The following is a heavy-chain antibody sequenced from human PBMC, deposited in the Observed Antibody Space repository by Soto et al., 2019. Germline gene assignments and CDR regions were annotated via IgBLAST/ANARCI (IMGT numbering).Heavy chain of an antibody. CDR3: ARWCIAAGDY. V-gene: IGHV3-33*01. J-gene: IGHJ4*02. Sequence: QVQLVESGGGVVQPGRSLRLSCAASGFTFSSYGMHRVRQAPGKGLEWVAVIWYDGSNKYYADSVKGRFTISRDNSKNALYLQMNSLRAEDTAGSYCARWCIAAGDYWGQGTLVTVS. CDR1: GFTFSSYG. CDR2: IWYDGSNK. D-gene: IGHD6-13*01.